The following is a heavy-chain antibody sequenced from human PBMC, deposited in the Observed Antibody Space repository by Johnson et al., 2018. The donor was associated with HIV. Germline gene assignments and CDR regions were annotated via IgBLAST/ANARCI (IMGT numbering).Heavy chain of an antibody. CDR3: ARDRAQVDDPNDAFDI. D-gene: IGHD1-1*01. V-gene: IGHV3-23*04. J-gene: IGHJ3*02. Sequence: VQLVESGGGLVRPGGSLRLSCVASGFAVSGYYMSWVRQAPGKGLEWVSAISGSGGSTYSADSVKGRFTISRDNSKNTLYLQMNRVRGEDTAVYYCARDRAQVDDPNDAFDIWGRGTVVTVSS. CDR1: GFAVSGYY. CDR2: ISGSGGST.